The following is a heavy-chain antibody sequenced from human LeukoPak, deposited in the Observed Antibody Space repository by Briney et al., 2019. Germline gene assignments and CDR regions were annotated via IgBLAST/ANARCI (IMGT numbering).Heavy chain of an antibody. V-gene: IGHV3-23*01. J-gene: IGHJ4*02. Sequence: PGGSLRLSCAASEFTFSSYGMSWVRQAPGKGLEWVSGIGASGTSTYDADSVKGRFTISRDNSKNTLYLQMNSLRAEDTAVYYCAKSSIFYDSSGYYVGEKYYFDYWGQGTLVTVSS. D-gene: IGHD3-22*01. CDR2: IGASGTST. CDR1: EFTFSSYG. CDR3: AKSSIFYDSSGYYVGEKYYFDY.